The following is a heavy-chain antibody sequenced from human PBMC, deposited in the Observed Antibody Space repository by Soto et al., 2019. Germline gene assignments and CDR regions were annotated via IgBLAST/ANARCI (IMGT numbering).Heavy chain of an antibody. V-gene: IGHV3-53*01. CDR2: IYSSGRT. Sequence: EVQLMESGGGLTQPGGSLRLSCETTEFTVSNNYMSWVRQAPGKGLEWVSVIYSSGRTKYADSVKGRFTLSRDDSKNTLYLQMNSLRVEDTAVYYCAKSPGRLAYYDSGMDVWGQGTTVIVSS. J-gene: IGHJ6*02. D-gene: IGHD3-10*01. CDR1: EFTVSNNY. CDR3: AKSPGRLAYYDSGMDV.